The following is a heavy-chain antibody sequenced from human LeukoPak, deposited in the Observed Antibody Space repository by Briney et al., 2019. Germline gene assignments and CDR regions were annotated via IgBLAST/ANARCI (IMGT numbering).Heavy chain of an antibody. CDR2: IKQDGSEK. Sequence: GGSLRLSCAASGFTFSSYWMSWVRQAPGKGLEWVANIKQDGSEKYYVDSVKGRFTISRDNAKNSLYLQMNSLRTEDTAVYYCAREEYYYGSGSHDYWGQGTLVTVSS. CDR3: AREEYYYGSGSHDY. CDR1: GFTFSSYW. V-gene: IGHV3-7*03. D-gene: IGHD3-10*01. J-gene: IGHJ4*02.